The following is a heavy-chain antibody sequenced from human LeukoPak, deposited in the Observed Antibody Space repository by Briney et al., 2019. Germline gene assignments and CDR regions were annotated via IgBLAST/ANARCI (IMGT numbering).Heavy chain of an antibody. D-gene: IGHD2-2*01. J-gene: IGHJ4*02. Sequence: SSETLSLTCTVSGDSISSGSHWGWLRQPPGKGLEWIGEIYHSGSTNYNPSLKSRVTISVDKSKNQFSLKLSSVTAADTAVYYCAREVGSLDPSNYFDYWGQGTLVTVSS. CDR1: GDSISSGSH. CDR2: IYHSGST. CDR3: AREVGSLDPSNYFDY. V-gene: IGHV4-38-2*02.